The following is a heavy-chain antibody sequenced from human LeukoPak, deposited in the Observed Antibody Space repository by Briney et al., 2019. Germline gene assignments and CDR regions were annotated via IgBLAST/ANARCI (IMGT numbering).Heavy chain of an antibody. V-gene: IGHV4-39*01. J-gene: IGHJ3*02. Sequence: SQTLSPTCTVSGGSISSRSSYWSWIRQPPVKGQGWSGGVYYRWCTYYNPALKSRVTISVDQSKNQFSLKLSSVTAADTAVYYCARHWSSGWYNDAFDIWGQGTMVTVSS. CDR2: VYYRWCT. CDR1: GGSISSRSSY. CDR3: ARHWSSGWYNDAFDI. D-gene: IGHD6-19*01.